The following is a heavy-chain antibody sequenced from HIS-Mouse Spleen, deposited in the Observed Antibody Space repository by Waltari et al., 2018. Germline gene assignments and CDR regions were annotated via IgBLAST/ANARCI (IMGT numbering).Heavy chain of an antibody. J-gene: IGHJ3*02. Sequence: EVQLVESGGGLVKPGGSLRLSCAASGFTFRNARMSCARQAPGKGVEWVGRIKSKTDGGTTDYAAPVKGRFTISRDDSKNTLYLQMNSLKTEDTAVYYCTTGDWGDAFDIWGQGTMVTVSS. CDR1: GFTFRNAR. CDR2: IKSKTDGGTT. D-gene: IGHD7-27*01. V-gene: IGHV3-15*01. CDR3: TTGDWGDAFDI.